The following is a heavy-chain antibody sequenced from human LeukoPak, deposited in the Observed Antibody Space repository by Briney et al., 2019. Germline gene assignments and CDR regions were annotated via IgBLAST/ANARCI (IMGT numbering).Heavy chain of an antibody. J-gene: IGHJ4*02. V-gene: IGHV4-59*04. D-gene: IGHD1-1*01. CDR2: LYYSGST. Sequence: PGGSLRLSCAASGFTFSSYWMSWVRQAPGKGLEWIGNLYYSGSTYYHPSLKSRVTMSLDTSKNQFSLKLSTVTAADTAVYYCARQGELEVFDHWGQGTLVTVSS. CDR1: GFTFSSYW. CDR3: ARQGELEVFDH.